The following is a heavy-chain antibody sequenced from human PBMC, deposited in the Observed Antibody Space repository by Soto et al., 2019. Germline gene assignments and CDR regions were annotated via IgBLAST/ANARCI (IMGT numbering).Heavy chain of an antibody. Sequence: GGSLRLSCAASGFTFSTYAMAWVRQAPGKGLEWVSAISGSGGSTYYADSVKGRFTISRDNSKNTLYLQMNSLRAEDTAVYYCAKGNLSAPMYYFDYWGQGTPVTVSS. J-gene: IGHJ4*02. CDR2: ISGSGGST. CDR1: GFTFSTYA. CDR3: AKGNLSAPMYYFDY. V-gene: IGHV3-23*01. D-gene: IGHD3-16*02.